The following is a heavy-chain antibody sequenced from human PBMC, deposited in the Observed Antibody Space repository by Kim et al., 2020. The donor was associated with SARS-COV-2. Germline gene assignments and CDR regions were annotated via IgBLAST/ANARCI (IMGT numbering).Heavy chain of an antibody. CDR3: ARDASPYYYDSSGYYYSPDAFDI. D-gene: IGHD3-22*01. Sequence: SETLSLTCTVSGGSISSGDCYWSWIRQPPGKGLEWIGNIYYSGTTYYNPSLKSRLTISVDTSKNQFSLKLSSVTAADTAVYYCARDASPYYYDSSGYYYSPDAFDIWGQGTMVTVSS. J-gene: IGHJ3*02. CDR1: GGSISSGDCY. V-gene: IGHV4-30-4*01. CDR2: IYYSGTT.